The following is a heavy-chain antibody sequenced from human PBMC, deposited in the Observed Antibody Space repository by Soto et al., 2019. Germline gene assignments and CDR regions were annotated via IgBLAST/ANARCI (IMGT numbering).Heavy chain of an antibody. J-gene: IGHJ5*02. D-gene: IGHD2-21*01. CDR1: GGSLSSCNW. CDR2: IYRYGST. CDR3: SGGGRPGQIDWFDP. V-gene: IGHV4-4*02. Sequence: QVQLQESGPRLVKPSGTLSLTCAVYGGSLSSCNWWSWVRQPPGKGLEWIGEIYRYGSTSYNPSLKGRFTCAVDKYKNQISLKMTSLTAADTAVYFCSGGGRPGQIDWFDPWGQGILVTVSS.